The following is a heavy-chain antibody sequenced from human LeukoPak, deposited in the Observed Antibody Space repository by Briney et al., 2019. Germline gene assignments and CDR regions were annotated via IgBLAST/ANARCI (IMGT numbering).Heavy chain of an antibody. CDR3: ASHIVSTIGANYFDY. D-gene: IGHD5/OR15-5a*01. V-gene: IGHV3-23*01. CDR2: ISGSGGTT. Sequence: GGSLRLSCAASAITFRSYSMSWVRQAPGKGLEWVSVISGSGGTTYYADSVKGRFTISRDNSKNTLYLQMNSLRAEDTAVYYCASHIVSTIGANYFDYWGQGTLVTVSS. CDR1: AITFRSYS. J-gene: IGHJ4*02.